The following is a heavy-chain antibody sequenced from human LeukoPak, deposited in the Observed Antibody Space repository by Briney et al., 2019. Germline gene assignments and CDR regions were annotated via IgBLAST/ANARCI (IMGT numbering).Heavy chain of an antibody. CDR2: IYTSGST. D-gene: IGHD7-27*01. CDR1: GGSISSYY. J-gene: IGHJ6*03. V-gene: IGHV4-4*07. Sequence: SETLSLTCTVSGGSISSYYWSWIRQPAGEGLEWIGRIYTSGSTNYNPSLKSRVTMSVDTSKNQFSLKLRSVTAADTAVYYCGRGYNWGSPTRNFYYLDIWGKGTTVTVSS. CDR3: GRGYNWGSPTRNFYYLDI.